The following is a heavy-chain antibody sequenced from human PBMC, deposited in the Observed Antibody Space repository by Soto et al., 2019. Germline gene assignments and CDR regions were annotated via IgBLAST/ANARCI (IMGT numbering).Heavy chain of an antibody. J-gene: IGHJ4*02. CDR1: GFTFSSYG. Sequence: ESGGGVVQPGRSLRLSCAASGFTFSSYGMHWVRQAPGKGLEWVAVISYDGSNKYYADSVKGRFTISRDNSKNTLYLQMNSLRAEDTAVYYCAKSTDNGYPFDYWGQGTLVTVSS. CDR3: AKSTDNGYPFDY. V-gene: IGHV3-30*18. CDR2: ISYDGSNK. D-gene: IGHD5-12*01.